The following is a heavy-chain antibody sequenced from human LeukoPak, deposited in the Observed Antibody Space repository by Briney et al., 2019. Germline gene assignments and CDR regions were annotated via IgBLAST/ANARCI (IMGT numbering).Heavy chain of an antibody. J-gene: IGHJ4*02. CDR1: GGSFSGYY. CDR3: ARGVDYVWGSYTLPHYFDY. CDR2: INHSGST. V-gene: IGHV4-34*01. D-gene: IGHD3-16*01. Sequence: PSETLSLTCAVYGGSFSGYYWSWIRQPPGKGLEWIGEINHSGSTNYNPSLKSRVTISVDTSKNQFSLKLSSVTAADTAVYYCARGVDYVWGSYTLPHYFDYWGQGTLVTVSS.